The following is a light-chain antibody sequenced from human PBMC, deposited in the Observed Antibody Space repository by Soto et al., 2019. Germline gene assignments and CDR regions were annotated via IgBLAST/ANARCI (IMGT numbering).Light chain of an antibody. CDR2: KAS. V-gene: IGKV1-5*03. CDR3: QQYNSYSRT. J-gene: IGKJ1*01. CDR1: QSFGRW. Sequence: DIQRTQSPSTLPASVGDRVTITCRASQSFGRWLAWYQQKPGKAPKLLIYKASILQSGVPSRFSGSGSGTEFTLTISSLQRDDFATYYCQQYNSYSRTFGQGTKVDIK.